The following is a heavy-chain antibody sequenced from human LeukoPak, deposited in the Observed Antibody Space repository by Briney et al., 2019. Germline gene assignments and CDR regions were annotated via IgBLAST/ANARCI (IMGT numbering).Heavy chain of an antibody. D-gene: IGHD6-19*01. V-gene: IGHV1-18*01. CDR3: AREEVRRAVAGYFDN. J-gene: IGHJ4*02. CDR1: GYTFTSCG. CDR2: ISGYNGNT. Sequence: ASVKVSCKASGYTFTSCGISWVRLAPGQGREWMGWISGYNGNTNYAQKLQGRVTMTTDTSTSTVYMELRSLRSDDTAVYYCAREEVRRAVAGYFDNWGQGTLVTVSS.